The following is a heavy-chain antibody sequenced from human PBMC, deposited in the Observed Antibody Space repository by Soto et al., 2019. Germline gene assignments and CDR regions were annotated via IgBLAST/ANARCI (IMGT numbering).Heavy chain of an antibody. D-gene: IGHD6-13*01. CDR3: LRDKYRESWYRFPQVGLDV. Sequence: GGSLRLSCAPSGFSVGANYMSWVRQAPGKGLEWVSVLYAAGGTNYADSVKGRFIISRDNSKNTLFLQMNSLRAEDTAVYYCLRDKYRESWYRFPQVGLDVWGQGTTVTVSS. CDR1: GFSVGANY. J-gene: IGHJ6*02. V-gene: IGHV3-53*01. CDR2: LYAAGGT.